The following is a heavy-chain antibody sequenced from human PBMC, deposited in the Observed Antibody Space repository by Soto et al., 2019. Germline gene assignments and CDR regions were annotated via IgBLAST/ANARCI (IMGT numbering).Heavy chain of an antibody. CDR3: AGSPGGYDFWSGYSYYYGMDV. CDR1: GGSISSSSYY. V-gene: IGHV4-39*01. J-gene: IGHJ6*02. Sequence: SETLSLTCTVSGGSISSSSYYRGWIRQPPGKGLEWIGSIYYSGSTYYNPSLKSRVTISVDTSKNQFSLKLSSVTAADTAVYYCAGSPGGYDFWSGYSYYYGMDVWGQGTTVTVSS. CDR2: IYYSGST. D-gene: IGHD3-3*01.